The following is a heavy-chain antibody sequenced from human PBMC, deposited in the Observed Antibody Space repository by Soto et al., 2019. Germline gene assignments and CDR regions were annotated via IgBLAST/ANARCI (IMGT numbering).Heavy chain of an antibody. J-gene: IGHJ4*02. Sequence: EVQMVESGGGLVQPGGSLRLSCAASGFTFSRYWMYWVRQAPGKGLEWVANIKGEGSEKNYVDSVKGRFTISRDNAKNSLYLQMNSLRVEDTDVYYCASSLLRGQGTLVTVSS. V-gene: IGHV3-7*01. CDR3: ASSLL. CDR2: IKGEGSEK. CDR1: GFTFSRYW.